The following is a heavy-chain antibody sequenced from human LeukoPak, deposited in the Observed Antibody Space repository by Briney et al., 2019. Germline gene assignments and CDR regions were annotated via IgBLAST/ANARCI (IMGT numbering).Heavy chain of an antibody. CDR1: GFTFDDFA. CDR2: ISWDGYTT. CDR3: AKEGERKQIDH. Sequence: GGSLRLSCAPSGFTFDDFAMHWVRQIPGKGLECVCLISWDGYTTHCADSLKGRFAISRDNNKNSLSLQMESLGPEDTALYYCAKEGERKQIDHWGRGTLVTVSS. D-gene: IGHD2-21*01. V-gene: IGHV3-43D*03. J-gene: IGHJ5*02.